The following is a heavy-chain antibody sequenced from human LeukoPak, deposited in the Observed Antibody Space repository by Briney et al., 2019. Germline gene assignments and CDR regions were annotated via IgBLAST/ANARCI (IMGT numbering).Heavy chain of an antibody. J-gene: IGHJ5*02. Sequence: SQTLSLTCAVSGGSIDAYSWSWIRQPPGKGLEWIGYIYYSGSTNYNPSLKSRVTISVDTSKNQFSLKLSSVTAADTAVYYCARFGGGIAAATFDPWGQGTLVTVSS. CDR3: ARFGGGIAAATFDP. V-gene: IGHV4-59*01. CDR1: GGSIDAYS. D-gene: IGHD6-13*01. CDR2: IYYSGST.